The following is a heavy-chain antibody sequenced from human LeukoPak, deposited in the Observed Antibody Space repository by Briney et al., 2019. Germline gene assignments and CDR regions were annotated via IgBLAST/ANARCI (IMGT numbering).Heavy chain of an antibody. V-gene: IGHV4-59*01. D-gene: IGHD6-13*01. CDR2: IYYSGTT. CDR1: GGSISSYY. CDR3: ARGVYIAAAQYGY. J-gene: IGHJ4*02. Sequence: PSETLSLTCTVSGGSISSYYWSWIRQPPGKGLEWIGYIYYSGTTNYNPSLKSRVTISVDASKNQFSLKLSSVTAADTAVYYCARGVYIAAAQYGYWGQGTLVTVSS.